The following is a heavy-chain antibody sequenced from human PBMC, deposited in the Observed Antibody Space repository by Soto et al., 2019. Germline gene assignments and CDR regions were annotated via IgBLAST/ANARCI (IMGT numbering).Heavy chain of an antibody. J-gene: IGHJ5*01. CDR1: GVSIHNSHSF. Sequence: SETLSLTCAVSGVSIHNSHSFWGWIRQPPGKGLEFIGSMYYSGGANYNPSLKSRVTISLDTSKDQFSLTVNSVTAADTAIYYCGRVVEGATRHTDFDSWGQGTLVTVS. CDR2: MYYSGGA. V-gene: IGHV4-39*01. CDR3: GRVVEGATRHTDFDS. D-gene: IGHD2-15*01.